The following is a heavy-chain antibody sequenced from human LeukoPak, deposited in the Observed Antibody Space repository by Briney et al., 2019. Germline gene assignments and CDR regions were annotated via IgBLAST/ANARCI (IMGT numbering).Heavy chain of an antibody. Sequence: SETLSLTCSVSGGSVSSGGYYWSWIRQPPGKGLEWIGYIYYSGSTNYNPSLKSRVTISVDTSKNQFSLKLSSVTAADTAVYYCARVSGYSYQYYFDYWGQGTLVTASS. D-gene: IGHD5-18*01. CDR3: ARVSGYSYQYYFDY. J-gene: IGHJ4*02. CDR1: GGSVSSGGYY. CDR2: IYYSGST. V-gene: IGHV4-61*08.